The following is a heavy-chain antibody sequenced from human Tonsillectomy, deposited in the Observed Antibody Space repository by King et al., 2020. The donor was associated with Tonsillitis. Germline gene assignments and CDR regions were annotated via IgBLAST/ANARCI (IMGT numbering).Heavy chain of an antibody. Sequence: VQLQESGPGLVKPSETLSLTCTVSGGSISSYYWSWIRQPPGKGLEWIGYIYYRGSTNYNPSLKSRVTISLDTSKKPFSLKLSSVTAADTAVYYWARNREHYDFWSGYYALIWFDPWGQGTLVTVSS. CDR3: ARNREHYDFWSGYYALIWFDP. D-gene: IGHD3-3*01. CDR2: IYYRGST. CDR1: GGSISSYY. V-gene: IGHV4-59*01. J-gene: IGHJ5*02.